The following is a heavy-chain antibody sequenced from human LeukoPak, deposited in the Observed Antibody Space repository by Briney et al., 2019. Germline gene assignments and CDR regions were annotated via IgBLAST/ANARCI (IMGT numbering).Heavy chain of an antibody. CDR3: AKRGGGWELEIGTDFDY. V-gene: IGHV5-51*01. Sequence: GESLKISCKGSGFSFTNYWIGWVRQMPGKGLEWMGVIYPGDSDTKYSPSFQGQVTISADRSINTAYLQWGSLKPSDTAMYYCAKRGGGWELEIGTDFDYWGQGTLVTVSS. CDR2: IYPGDSDT. D-gene: IGHD1-26*01. CDR1: GFSFTNYW. J-gene: IGHJ4*02.